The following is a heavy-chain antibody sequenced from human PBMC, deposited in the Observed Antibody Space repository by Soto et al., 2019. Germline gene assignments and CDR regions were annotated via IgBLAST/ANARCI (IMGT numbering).Heavy chain of an antibody. Sequence: PSETLSLTCTVSGGSISSGGYYWSWIRQHPGKGLEWIGYIYYSGSTYYNPSLKSRVTISVDTSKNQFSLKLSSVTAADTAVYYCAREARGGSFDDWGQGTLVTSPQ. CDR2: IYYSGST. CDR1: GGSISSGGYY. D-gene: IGHD3-16*01. CDR3: AREARGGSFDD. V-gene: IGHV4-31*03. J-gene: IGHJ4*02.